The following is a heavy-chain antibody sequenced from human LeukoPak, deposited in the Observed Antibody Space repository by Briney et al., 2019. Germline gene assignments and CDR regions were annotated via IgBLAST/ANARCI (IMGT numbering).Heavy chain of an antibody. CDR2: IYYSGST. J-gene: IGHJ5*02. CDR3: ASWYYDFWSGYFCGFDP. V-gene: IGHV4-39*07. CDR1: GGSISSSSYY. D-gene: IGHD3-3*01. Sequence: PSETLSLTCIVSGGSISSSSYYWGWIRQPPGKGLEWIGSIYYSGSTYYNPSLKSRVTISVDTSKNQFSLKLSSVTAADTAVYYCASWYYDFWSGYFCGFDPWGQGTLVTVSS.